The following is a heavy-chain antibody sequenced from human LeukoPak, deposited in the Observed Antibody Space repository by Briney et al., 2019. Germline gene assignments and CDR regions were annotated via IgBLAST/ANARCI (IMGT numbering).Heavy chain of an antibody. CDR1: GYTFTGYY. CDR3: ARVRGYSDY. D-gene: IGHD3-22*01. J-gene: IGHJ4*02. Sequence: GASVKVSCKASGYTFTGYYMRWVRQAPGQGLEWMGWINPNSGGTNYAQKFQGRVTMTRDTSISAAYMELSRLRSDDTAVYYCARVRGYSDYWGQGTLVTVSS. CDR2: INPNSGGT. V-gene: IGHV1-2*02.